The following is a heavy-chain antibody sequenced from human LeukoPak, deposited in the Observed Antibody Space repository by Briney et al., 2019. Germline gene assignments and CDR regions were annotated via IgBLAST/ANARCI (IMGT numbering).Heavy chain of an antibody. D-gene: IGHD3-10*01. J-gene: IGHJ4*02. V-gene: IGHV4-34*01. CDR2: INHSGST. CDR1: GGSFSGYY. Sequence: PSETLSLTCAVYGGSFSGYYWSWIRQPPGKGLEWIGEINHSGSTNYNPSLKSRVTISVDTSKNQFSLKLSSVTAADTAVYYCALGVISIFDYWGQGTLVTVSS. CDR3: ALGVISIFDY.